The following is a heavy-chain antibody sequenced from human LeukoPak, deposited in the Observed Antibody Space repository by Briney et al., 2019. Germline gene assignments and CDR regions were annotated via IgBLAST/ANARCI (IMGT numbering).Heavy chain of an antibody. CDR2: IYYSGST. V-gene: IGHV4-39*07. CDR3: ARMQDVLRYFD. J-gene: IGHJ4*02. Sequence: PSETLSLTCTVSGGSISSSGYYWGWIRQPPGKGLEWIGSIYYSGSTYYNPSLKSRVTISEDASKNQFSLKLTSVTAADTAVYYCARMQDVLRYFDWGQGTLVTVSS. D-gene: IGHD3-9*01. CDR1: GGSISSSGYY.